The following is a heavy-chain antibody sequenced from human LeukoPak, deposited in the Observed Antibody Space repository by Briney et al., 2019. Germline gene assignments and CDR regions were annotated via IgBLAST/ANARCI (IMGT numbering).Heavy chain of an antibody. D-gene: IGHD3-22*01. CDR3: ARDLDSSGYYFDY. V-gene: IGHV4-39*02. Sequence: SETLSLTCTVSGGSISSSSYYWSWIRQPPGKGLEWIGEINHSGNTNYDPSLRSRVTISVDTSKNQFSLKLSSVTAADTAVYYCARDLDSSGYYFDYWGQGTLVTASS. CDR2: INHSGNT. J-gene: IGHJ4*02. CDR1: GGSISSSSYY.